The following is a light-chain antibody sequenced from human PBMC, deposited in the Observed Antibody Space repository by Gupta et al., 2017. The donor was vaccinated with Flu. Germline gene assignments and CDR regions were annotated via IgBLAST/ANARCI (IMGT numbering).Light chain of an antibody. CDR1: QSVNNW. CDR2: NES. CDR3: QKYNSHPRT. Sequence: PATLSASVGDRVTITCRASQSVNNWLAWYQQKTGKAPTSRIYNESSLQSGGPSRCSGSGSGTEVTLTISSLQPDDVATYYCQKYNSHPRTFGQGTKVEIK. J-gene: IGKJ1*01. V-gene: IGKV1-5*03.